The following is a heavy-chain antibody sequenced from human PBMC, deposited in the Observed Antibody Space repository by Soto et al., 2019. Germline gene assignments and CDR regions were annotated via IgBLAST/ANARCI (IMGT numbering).Heavy chain of an antibody. V-gene: IGHV4-34*01. J-gene: IGHJ6*02. D-gene: IGHD1-7*01. CDR2: INHRGSS. CDR1: GGSLCGYY. CDR3: ARSDNRNSLYSVDV. Sequence: SETLSLTCAVYGGSLCGYYWSWIRQSPGKGLEWIGEINHRGSSDYNPSLKSRVTLSIDASMNHVTLELTSVTAADTAVYYCARSDNRNSLYSVDVWAQATAVTVSS.